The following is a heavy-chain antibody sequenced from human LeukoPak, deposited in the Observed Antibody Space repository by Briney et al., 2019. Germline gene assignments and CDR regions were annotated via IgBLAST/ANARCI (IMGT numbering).Heavy chain of an antibody. Sequence: SGILSLTCAVSGGSISSSNWWSWVRQPPGKGLEWIGEINHSGSTNYNPSLKSRVTISVDTSKNQFSLKLSSVTAADTAVYYCARRKRSGCSSTSCLLNWFDPWGQGTLVTVSS. J-gene: IGHJ5*02. D-gene: IGHD2-2*01. V-gene: IGHV4-4*02. CDR1: GGSISSSNW. CDR3: ARRKRSGCSSTSCLLNWFDP. CDR2: INHSGST.